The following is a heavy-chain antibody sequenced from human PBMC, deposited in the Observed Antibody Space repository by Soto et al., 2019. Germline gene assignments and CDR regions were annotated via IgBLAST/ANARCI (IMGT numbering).Heavy chain of an antibody. CDR2: ISYDGSNK. CDR3: AKDLGFDY. D-gene: IGHD7-27*01. V-gene: IGHV3-30*18. CDR1: GFTFSSYG. J-gene: IGHJ4*02. Sequence: GGSLRLSCAASGFTFSSYGMHWVRQAPGKGLEWVAVISYDGSNKYYADSVKGRFTISRDNSKNTLYLQMNSLRAEDTAVYYCAKDLGFDYWGQGTLVTVSS.